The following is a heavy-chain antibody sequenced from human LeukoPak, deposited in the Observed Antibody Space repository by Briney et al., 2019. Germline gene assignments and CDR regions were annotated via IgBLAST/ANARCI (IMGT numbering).Heavy chain of an antibody. Sequence: PSETLSLTCTVSGGSISSGGYYWSWIRQHPGKGLEWIGYIYYSGSTYYHPSLKSRVTISVDTSKNQFSLKLSSVTAADTAVYYCARMEVVPAAMRWYYFDYWGQGTLVTVSS. V-gene: IGHV4-31*03. CDR1: GGSISSGGYY. CDR3: ARMEVVPAAMRWYYFDY. CDR2: IYYSGST. D-gene: IGHD2-2*01. J-gene: IGHJ4*02.